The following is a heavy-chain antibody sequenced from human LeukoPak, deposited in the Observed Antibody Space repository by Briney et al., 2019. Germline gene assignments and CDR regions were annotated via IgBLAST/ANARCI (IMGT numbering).Heavy chain of an antibody. J-gene: IGHJ4*02. D-gene: IGHD3-3*01. CDR3: ARDALEWLLYKDYFDY. CDR2: ISGSGGST. Sequence: GGSLRLSCAASGFTFSSYAMSWVRQAPGKGLEWVSAISGSGGSTYYADSVKGRFTISRDNSKNTLYLQMNSLRAEDTAVYYCARDALEWLLYKDYFDYWGQGTLVTVSS. CDR1: GFTFSSYA. V-gene: IGHV3-23*01.